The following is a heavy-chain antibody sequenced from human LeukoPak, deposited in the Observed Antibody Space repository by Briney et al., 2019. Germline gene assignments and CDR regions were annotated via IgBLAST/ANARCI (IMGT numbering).Heavy chain of an antibody. J-gene: IGHJ6*02. CDR3: ATLLEWLPYYYYGMDV. V-gene: IGHV1-69*04. CDR1: GGTFSSYA. CDR2: IIPILGIA. D-gene: IGHD3-3*01. Sequence: ASVKVSCKASGGTFSSYAISWVRQAPGQGLEWMGRIIPILGIANYAQKFQGRVTITADKSTSTAYMELSSLRSEDTAVYYCATLLEWLPYYYYGMDVWGQGTTVTVS.